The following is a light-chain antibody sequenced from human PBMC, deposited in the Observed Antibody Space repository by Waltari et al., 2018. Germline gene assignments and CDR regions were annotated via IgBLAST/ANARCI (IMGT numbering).Light chain of an antibody. CDR2: GAS. J-gene: IGKJ4*01. CDR1: QTVRTTY. Sequence: EIVLTQSPGTLSLSPGERATLSCRASQTVRTTYLAWYQQKPGQAPTLLIYGASSRATGIPDRFRGSGSGTDFSLTISILEPEDFAVYYCQQYDISPLTFGGGTKVEIK. CDR3: QQYDISPLT. V-gene: IGKV3-20*01.